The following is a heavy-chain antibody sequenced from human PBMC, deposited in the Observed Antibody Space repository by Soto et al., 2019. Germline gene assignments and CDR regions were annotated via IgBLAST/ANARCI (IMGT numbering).Heavy chain of an antibody. D-gene: IGHD5-12*01. CDR3: VSDGDNCSGSDCYRSFED. Sequence: GGSLRLSCVASGLTLSSYWMSWVRQAPGKGLEWVANIKQDGSAKYYVDSVKGRFTISRDNSEKSLYLQMNSLRAEDTAVYFCVSDGDNCSGSDCYRSFEDWGQGTLVTVSS. CDR1: GLTLSSYW. J-gene: IGHJ4*02. V-gene: IGHV3-7*03. CDR2: IKQDGSAK.